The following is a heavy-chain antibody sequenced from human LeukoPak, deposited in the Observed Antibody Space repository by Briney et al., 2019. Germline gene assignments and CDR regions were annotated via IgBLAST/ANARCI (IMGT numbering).Heavy chain of an antibody. CDR1: GFTFSSYW. CDR3: ARYCSGGSCYPIGY. D-gene: IGHD2-15*01. J-gene: IGHJ4*02. V-gene: IGHV3-7*01. Sequence: PGGSLRLSCAASGFTFSSYWMSRVRQAPGKGLEWVANIKQDGSEKYYVDSVKGRFTISRDNAKNSLYLQMNSLRAEDTAVYYCARYCSGGSCYPIGYWGQGTLVTVSS. CDR2: IKQDGSEK.